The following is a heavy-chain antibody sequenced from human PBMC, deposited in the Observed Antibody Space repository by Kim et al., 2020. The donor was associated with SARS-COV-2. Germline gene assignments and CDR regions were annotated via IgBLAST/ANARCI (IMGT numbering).Heavy chain of an antibody. D-gene: IGHD6-13*01. J-gene: IGHJ4*02. V-gene: IGHV3-13*01. CDR3: ARGRRQTRQYSSSWYFDY. Sequence: KGRFTISRENAKNSLYLQMNSRRAGDTAVYYCARGRRQTRQYSSSWYFDYWGQGTLVTVSS.